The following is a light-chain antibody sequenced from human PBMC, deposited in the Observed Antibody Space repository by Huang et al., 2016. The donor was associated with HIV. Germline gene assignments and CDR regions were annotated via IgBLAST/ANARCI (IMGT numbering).Light chain of an antibody. J-gene: IGKJ4*01. Sequence: EIALTQSPATLSLSPGERATLSCRASQSVTSYLAWYQQKPGQAPRLLIYEASHRAAGIPARFSGSGSGTDFTLSISSLEPEDFAVYYCRQRSNWPLTFGGGTKVEIK. CDR2: EAS. CDR3: RQRSNWPLT. CDR1: QSVTSY. V-gene: IGKV3-11*01.